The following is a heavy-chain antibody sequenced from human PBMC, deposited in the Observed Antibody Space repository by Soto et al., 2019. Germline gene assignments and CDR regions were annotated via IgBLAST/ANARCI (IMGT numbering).Heavy chain of an antibody. Sequence: QVQLVESGGGLVKPGESLRISCAASGFTFSDYYMSWIRQAPGKGLERISYIGSSVSNMYYADSVKGRFTISRDNARNSLYLRIDSMRDDDTAGYHCARDPRSGSTAWGYYFDYWGQGILVTVST. J-gene: IGHJ4*02. D-gene: IGHD3-10*01. CDR2: IGSSVSNM. V-gene: IGHV3-11*01. CDR3: ARDPRSGSTAWGYYFDY. CDR1: GFTFSDYY.